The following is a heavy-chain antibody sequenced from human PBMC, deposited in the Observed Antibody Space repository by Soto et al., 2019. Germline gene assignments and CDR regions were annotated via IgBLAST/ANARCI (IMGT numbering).Heavy chain of an antibody. D-gene: IGHD1-26*01. CDR3: AKEWWELPFDC. CDR1: GFTFSSYA. Sequence: EVQLLESGGGLVQPGGSLRLSCAASGFTFSSYAMSWVRQAPGKGLEWVSAISGSGGSTYYADSVKGRFTISRDNPKHTPYLQMNSLSAEDMAVYCCAKEWWELPFDCGGQGTLVTVSS. CDR2: ISGSGGST. J-gene: IGHJ4*02. V-gene: IGHV3-23*01.